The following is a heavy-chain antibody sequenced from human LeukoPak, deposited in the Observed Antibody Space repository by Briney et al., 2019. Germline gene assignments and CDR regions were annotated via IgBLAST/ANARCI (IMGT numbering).Heavy chain of an antibody. V-gene: IGHV3-74*01. CDR2: IDNDGRIT. CDR1: GFTLRSYW. Sequence: GGSLRLSCAASGFTLRSYWMHWVRQAPGKGLMWVSRIDNDGRITTYADSVKGRFTISRDNVRNSLYLQMNSLRAEDTAVYYCARDRYGSGSYFGDDAFDIWGQGTMVTVSS. CDR3: ARDRYGSGSYFGDDAFDI. D-gene: IGHD3-10*01. J-gene: IGHJ3*02.